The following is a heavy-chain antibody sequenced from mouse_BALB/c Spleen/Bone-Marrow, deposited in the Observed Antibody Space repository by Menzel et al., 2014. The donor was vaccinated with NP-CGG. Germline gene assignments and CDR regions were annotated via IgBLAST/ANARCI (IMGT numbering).Heavy chain of an antibody. J-gene: IGHJ2*01. CDR1: GFNIKDTY. V-gene: IGHV14-3*02. CDR3: ASYCYGHYFDY. D-gene: IGHD1-1*01. Sequence: EVKLVESGAELVKPGASVKLSCTASGFNIKDTYMHWVKQRPEQGLEWIGRIDPANGNTKYDPKFQGKATITADTSSNTAYLQLSSLTSEDTAVYYCASYCYGHYFDYWGQGTTLTVSS. CDR2: IDPANGNT.